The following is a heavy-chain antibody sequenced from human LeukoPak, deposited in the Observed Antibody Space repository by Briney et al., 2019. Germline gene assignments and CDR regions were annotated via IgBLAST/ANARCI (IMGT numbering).Heavy chain of an antibody. J-gene: IGHJ4*02. CDR3: ARRGIAAAGADC. Sequence: PGGSLRLSCAASGFTFSSYSMNWVRQAPGKGLEWVSSISSSSSYIYYADSVKGRFTISRDNAKNSLYLQMNSLRAEDTAVYYCARRGIAAAGADCWGQGTLVTVSS. D-gene: IGHD6-13*01. CDR2: ISSSSSYI. CDR1: GFTFSSYS. V-gene: IGHV3-21*01.